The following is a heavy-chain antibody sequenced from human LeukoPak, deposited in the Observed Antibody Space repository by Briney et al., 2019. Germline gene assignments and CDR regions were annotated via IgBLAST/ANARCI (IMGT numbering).Heavy chain of an antibody. CDR1: GFTFNTYA. J-gene: IGHJ5*02. D-gene: IGHD3-9*01. CDR3: ARGGFHILTGYYANWFDP. Sequence: PGGSLSLSCAASGFTFNTYAMHWVRQAPGKGLEWVAVISYDGSNKYYADSVKGRFTISRDNSKNTLYLQMNSLRAEDTAVYYCARGGFHILTGYYANWFDPWGQGTLVTVSS. V-gene: IGHV3-30-3*01. CDR2: ISYDGSNK.